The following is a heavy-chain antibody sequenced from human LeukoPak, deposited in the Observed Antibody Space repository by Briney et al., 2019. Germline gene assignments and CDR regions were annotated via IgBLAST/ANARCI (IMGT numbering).Heavy chain of an antibody. CDR3: AKDSGNYANYYFDH. Sequence: QSGGSLRLSCAASGFTFSNYAIHWVRQAPGKGLEWVALISSGGSEKFYADSVKGRFTVSRDNSKNTLYLQMDSLRSEDTAVYYCAKDSGNYANYYFDHWGQGTLVTVSS. CDR2: ISSGGSEK. J-gene: IGHJ4*02. D-gene: IGHD1-26*01. V-gene: IGHV3-30-3*01. CDR1: GFTFSNYA.